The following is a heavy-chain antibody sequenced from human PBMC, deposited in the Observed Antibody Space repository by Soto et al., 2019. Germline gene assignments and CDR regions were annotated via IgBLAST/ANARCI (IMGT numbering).Heavy chain of an antibody. CDR3: ARGVSSSFYYWFDP. CDR2: IYYRSKWYN. CDR1: GDSVSSNSAT. J-gene: IGHJ5*02. Sequence: PSQTLSLTCAISGDSVSSNSATWNWIRQSPSRGLEWLGRIYYRSKWYNDYAVSVKSRITINPDTSKNQFSLQLNSVTPEDTAVYYCARGVSSSFYYWFDPWGQGTLVTVSS. D-gene: IGHD6-13*01. V-gene: IGHV6-1*01.